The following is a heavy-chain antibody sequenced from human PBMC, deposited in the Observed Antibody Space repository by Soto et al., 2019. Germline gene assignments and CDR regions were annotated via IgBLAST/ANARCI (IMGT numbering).Heavy chain of an antibody. CDR2: MNPNSGNT. Sequence: ASVKVSCKASGYTFTSYDINWVRQATGQGLEWMGWMNPNSGNTGYAQKFQGRVTMTRNTSISTAYMELSSLRSEDTAVYYCARAGLHLGIRLPDYWGQGTLVTVSS. CDR1: GYTFTSYD. V-gene: IGHV1-8*01. D-gene: IGHD7-27*01. CDR3: ARAGLHLGIRLPDY. J-gene: IGHJ4*02.